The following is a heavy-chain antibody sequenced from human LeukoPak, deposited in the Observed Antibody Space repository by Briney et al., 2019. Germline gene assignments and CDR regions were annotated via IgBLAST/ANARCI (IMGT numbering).Heavy chain of an antibody. CDR1: GGSITSYY. J-gene: IGHJ6*02. D-gene: IGHD3-3*01. Sequence: SETLSLTCTVSGGSITSYYWSWIRQPAGKGLEWIGRIHTGGSTNHNPSLKSRVTMSVDTSKNQFSLKLTSVTATDTAMYYCASSFAVAGYYHGMDVWGQGTTVTVSS. V-gene: IGHV4-4*07. CDR2: IHTGGST. CDR3: ASSFAVAGYYHGMDV.